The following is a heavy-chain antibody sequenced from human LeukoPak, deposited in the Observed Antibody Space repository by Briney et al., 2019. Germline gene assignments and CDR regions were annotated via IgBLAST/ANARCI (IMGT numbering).Heavy chain of an antibody. V-gene: IGHV3-23*01. CDR2: ISGSGGST. J-gene: IGHJ4*02. D-gene: IGHD5-18*01. CDR3: AKDKGAGGYSYGYNYYFDY. CDR1: GLTFSSYA. Sequence: GSLRLSCAASGLTFSSYAMSWVRQAPGKGLEWVSAISGSGGSTYYADSVKGRFTISRDNSKNTLYLQMNSLRAEDTAVYYCAKDKGAGGYSYGYNYYFDYWGQGTLVTVSS.